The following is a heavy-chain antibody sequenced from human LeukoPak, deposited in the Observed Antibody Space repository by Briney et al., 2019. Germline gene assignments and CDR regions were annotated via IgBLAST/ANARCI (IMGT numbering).Heavy chain of an antibody. V-gene: IGHV1-69*13. CDR3: ASGYSYGATFDY. J-gene: IGHJ4*02. CDR1: GGTFSSYA. Sequence: SVKVSCKASGGTFSSYAISWVRQAPGQGLEWMGGIIPIFGTANYAQKFQGRVTITADESTSTAYMELSSLRSEDTPVYYCASGYSYGATFDYWGQGTLVTVSS. CDR2: IIPIFGTA. D-gene: IGHD5-18*01.